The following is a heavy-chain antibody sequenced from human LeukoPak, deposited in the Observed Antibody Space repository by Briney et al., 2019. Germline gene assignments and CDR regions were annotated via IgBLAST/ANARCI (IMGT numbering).Heavy chain of an antibody. V-gene: IGHV1-24*01. Sequence: ASVKVSCKVSGYTLTELSMHWVRQAPGKGLEWMGGFDPEDGETIYAQKFQGRVTMTEDTSTDTAYMELRSLRPEDTAVYYCATEVVGATSYYFDYWGQGTLVTVSS. CDR1: GYTLTELS. CDR3: ATEVVGATSYYFDY. CDR2: FDPEDGET. J-gene: IGHJ4*02. D-gene: IGHD1-26*01.